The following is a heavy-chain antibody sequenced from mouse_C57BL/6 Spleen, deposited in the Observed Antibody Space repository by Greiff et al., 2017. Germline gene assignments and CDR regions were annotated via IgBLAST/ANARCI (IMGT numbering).Heavy chain of an antibody. D-gene: IGHD1-1*02. Sequence: QVQLQQPGAELVMPGASVKLSCKASGYTFTSYWMHWVKQRPGQGLEWIGEIDPSDSYTNYNQKFKGKSTLTVDKSSSTAYMQLSSLTSGDSAVYYCARNYDAMDYWGQGTSVTVSS. CDR3: ARNYDAMDY. CDR1: GYTFTSYW. CDR2: IDPSDSYT. J-gene: IGHJ4*01. V-gene: IGHV1-69*01.